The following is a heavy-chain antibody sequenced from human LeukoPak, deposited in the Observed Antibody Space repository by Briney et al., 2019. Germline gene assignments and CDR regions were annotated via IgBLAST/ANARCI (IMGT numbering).Heavy chain of an antibody. D-gene: IGHD1-7*01. CDR2: ISGSGGSA. CDR3: AKDREGTIADYFDY. CDR1: GFTFSSYA. V-gene: IGHV3-23*01. Sequence: GGSLRLSCAASGFTFSSYAMSWVRQAPGKGLEWVSSISGSGGSAYYADSVKGRFTISRDNSKNTLYLQMNSLRGEDTAVYYCAKDREGTIADYFDYWGQGTLVTVSS. J-gene: IGHJ4*02.